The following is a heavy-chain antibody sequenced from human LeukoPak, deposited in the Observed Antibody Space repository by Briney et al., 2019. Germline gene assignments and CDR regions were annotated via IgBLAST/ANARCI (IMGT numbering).Heavy chain of an antibody. Sequence: YISSSISTIYYADSVKGRFTISRDNAKNSLDLQMNSLRDEDTAVYYCARARASGRSGFDYWGQGTLVTVSS. J-gene: IGHJ4*02. CDR3: ARARASGRSGFDY. D-gene: IGHD2-15*01. CDR2: ISSSISTI. V-gene: IGHV3-48*02.